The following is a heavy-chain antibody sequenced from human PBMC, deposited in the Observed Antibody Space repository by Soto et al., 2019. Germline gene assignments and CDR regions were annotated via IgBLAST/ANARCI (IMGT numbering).Heavy chain of an antibody. CDR2: VHYRGST. Sequence: SEILSLTCTVSGGSISSSSFFWGWIRQPPGKGLEWIGNVHYRGSTYYNASLTSRVTISVDTSKNQFSLKLSSVTAADSAVYSCARGIGYYFDSWGQGTLVTVSS. V-gene: IGHV4-39*01. CDR3: ARGIGYYFDS. CDR1: GGSISSSSFF. J-gene: IGHJ4*02. D-gene: IGHD5-12*01.